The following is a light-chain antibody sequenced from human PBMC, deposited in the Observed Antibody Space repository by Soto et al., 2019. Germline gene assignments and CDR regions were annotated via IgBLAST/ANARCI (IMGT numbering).Light chain of an antibody. CDR2: GAS. J-gene: IGKJ1*01. V-gene: IGKV3D-15*01. Sequence: EIVMTQSPATLSVSPGERATLSCRASQSVSSNLAWYQQKPGQAPRLLFYGASARATGIPARFSGSGPGTDFTLTISSLQSEDFAVYYCQQHDNWPGTFGEGTKVDI. CDR1: QSVSSN. CDR3: QQHDNWPGT.